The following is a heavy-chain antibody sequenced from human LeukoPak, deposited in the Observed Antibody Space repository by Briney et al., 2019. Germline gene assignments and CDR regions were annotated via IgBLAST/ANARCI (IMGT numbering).Heavy chain of an antibody. J-gene: IGHJ4*02. CDR1: GGSISSYC. Sequence: SETLSLTCTVSGGSISSYCWSWIRQPPGKGLEWIGYIYYSGSTNYNPSLKSRVTISVDTSKNQFSLKLSSVTAADTAVYYCARHCSGGSCYKAFDYWGQGTLVTVSS. CDR2: IYYSGST. CDR3: ARHCSGGSCYKAFDY. D-gene: IGHD2-15*01. V-gene: IGHV4-59*01.